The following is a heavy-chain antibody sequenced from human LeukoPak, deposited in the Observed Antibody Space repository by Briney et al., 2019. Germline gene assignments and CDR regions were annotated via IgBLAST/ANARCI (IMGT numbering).Heavy chain of an antibody. D-gene: IGHD5-18*01. CDR3: ARDTAMPHAAFDI. V-gene: IGHV4-30-4*08. CDR2: IYYSGST. Sequence: SETLSLTCTVSGGSISSGDYYWSWIRQPPGKGLEWIGYIYYSGSTYYNPSLKSRVTISVDTSKNQFSLKLSSVTAADTAVYYCARDTAMPHAAFDIWGQGTMVTVSP. J-gene: IGHJ3*02. CDR1: GGSISSGDYY.